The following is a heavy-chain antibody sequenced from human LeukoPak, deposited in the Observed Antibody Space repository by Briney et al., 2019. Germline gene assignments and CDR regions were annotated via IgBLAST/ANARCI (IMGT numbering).Heavy chain of an antibody. Sequence: PGGSLRLSCAVSGFTFSSYWMHWVRQAPGKGLVWVSRISIDGSMTNYADSVKGRFTISRDNAKNTVYLQMNSLRAEDTAVHYCARYSSSAGAASHYLDHWGQGTLVTVSS. CDR3: ARYSSSAGAASHYLDH. J-gene: IGHJ4*02. CDR2: ISIDGSMT. CDR1: GFTFSSYW. D-gene: IGHD6-6*01. V-gene: IGHV3-74*01.